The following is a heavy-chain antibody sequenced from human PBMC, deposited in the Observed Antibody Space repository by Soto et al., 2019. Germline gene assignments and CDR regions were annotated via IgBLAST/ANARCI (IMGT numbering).Heavy chain of an antibody. Sequence: GGSLRLSCAASGFTFSSYAMHWVRQAPGKGLEWVAVISYDGSNKYYADSVKGRFTISRDNSKNTLYLQMNSLRAEDTAVYYCFMIVVVITGGGGYWGQGTLVTVSS. CDR2: ISYDGSNK. D-gene: IGHD3-22*01. J-gene: IGHJ4*02. V-gene: IGHV3-30-3*01. CDR1: GFTFSSYA. CDR3: FMIVVVITGGGGY.